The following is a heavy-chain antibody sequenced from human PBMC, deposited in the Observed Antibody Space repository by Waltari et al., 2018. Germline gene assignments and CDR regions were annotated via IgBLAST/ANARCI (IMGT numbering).Heavy chain of an antibody. D-gene: IGHD6-13*01. J-gene: IGHJ4*02. CDR2: INPDGSVK. Sequence: EVQLVESGGGLVQPGGSLTLSCGASGFTFSSHWMRGVRQTPGERLEWVGKINPDGSVKQYVDSVKGRFTVSGDNAQNSLYLQASSLRVEDTAVYYCARDGVAPGVYFDYWGQGTLVTASS. V-gene: IGHV3-7*01. CDR3: ARDGVAPGVYFDY. CDR1: GFTFSSHW.